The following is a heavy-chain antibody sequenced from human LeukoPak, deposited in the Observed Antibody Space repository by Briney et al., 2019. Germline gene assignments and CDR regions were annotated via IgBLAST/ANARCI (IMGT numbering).Heavy chain of an antibody. CDR2: IYLGGIS. CDR1: GGSISSYY. D-gene: IGHD1-7*01. V-gene: IGHV4-59*12. J-gene: IGHJ4*02. Sequence: SETLSLTCTVSGGSISSYYWSWIRQHPGKGLEWIGYIYLGGISLYNPSFKSRVTISEDRSKNQFSLRLNSVTAADTAVYFCARGGTFDFTAADFDFWGQGTLVTVSS. CDR3: ARGGTFDFTAADFDF.